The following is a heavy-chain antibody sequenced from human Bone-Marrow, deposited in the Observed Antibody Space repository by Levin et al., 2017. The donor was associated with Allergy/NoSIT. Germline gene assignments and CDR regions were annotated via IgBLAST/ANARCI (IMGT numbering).Heavy chain of an antibody. CDR1: GFTVSLNY. J-gene: IGHJ4*02. CDR2: IDSGAST. Sequence: QSSETLSLTCAASGFTVSLNYVSWVRQAPGKGLEWVSIIDSGASTYYADSVKGRFTISRDNSKNTLYLQMNSLRAEDTAVYYCARLGEPNYHSSGYWDHWGQGTLVTVSS. CDR3: ARLGEPNYHSSGYWDH. V-gene: IGHV3-53*01. D-gene: IGHD3-22*01.